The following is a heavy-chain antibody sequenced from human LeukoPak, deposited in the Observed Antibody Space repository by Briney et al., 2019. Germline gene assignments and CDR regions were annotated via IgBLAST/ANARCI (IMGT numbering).Heavy chain of an antibody. D-gene: IGHD5-24*01. CDR3: ARAGNGLGAAA. V-gene: IGHV4-4*02. CDR1: GGSISSSTW. CDR2: IYHSGST. J-gene: IGHJ5*02. Sequence: SGTLSLTCAVSGGSISSSTWWSWVRPPPGKGLEWIGVIYHSGSTNYNPSLKSRVTISIDKSNSQFSLKLSSVTAADTAVYYCARAGNGLGAAAWGQGTLVTVSS.